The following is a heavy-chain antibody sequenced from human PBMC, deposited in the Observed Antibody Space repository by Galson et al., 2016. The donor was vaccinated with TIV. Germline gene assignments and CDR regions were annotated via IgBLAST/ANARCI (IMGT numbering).Heavy chain of an antibody. J-gene: IGHJ4*02. CDR2: ISAYDGHT. CDR3: ARAVGALAAL. CDR1: GYTFINYG. D-gene: IGHD6-13*01. Sequence: SVKVSCKASGYTFINYGITWVRQAPGQGLEWMGWISAYDGHTNYALKFQGRVTMTTDTAKNSLYLQMSGLRPEDTAFYYCARAVGALAALWGQGTLVTVSS. V-gene: IGHV1-18*01.